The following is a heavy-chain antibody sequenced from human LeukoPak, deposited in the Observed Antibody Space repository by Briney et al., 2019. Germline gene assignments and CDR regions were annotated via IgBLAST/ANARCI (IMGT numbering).Heavy chain of an antibody. CDR3: ARRSGSDALDI. V-gene: IGHV5-51*01. Sequence: GESLKISCQGSGYSFTSYWIAWVRQMPGKGLEWMGIIYPGDSYTTYSPSFQGQVTISADKSISTAYLQWRSLKASDTAMYYCARRSGSDALDIWGQGTMVTVSS. J-gene: IGHJ3*02. CDR2: IYPGDSYT. CDR1: GYSFTSYW. D-gene: IGHD3-10*01.